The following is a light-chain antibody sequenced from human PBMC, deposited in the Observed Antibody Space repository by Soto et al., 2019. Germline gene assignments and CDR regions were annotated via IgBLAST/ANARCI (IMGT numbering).Light chain of an antibody. V-gene: IGKV3-11*01. J-gene: IGKJ5*01. CDR1: QSVSRY. Sequence: EIVLTQSPVTLSLSRGERATLSCRASQSVSRYLAWYQQKRGQAPRLLIYDASNRATGIPERFSGSGSGTDFTLTFSSLEPEDFALYYCQQYSNWPITFGQGTRLEIK. CDR3: QQYSNWPIT. CDR2: DAS.